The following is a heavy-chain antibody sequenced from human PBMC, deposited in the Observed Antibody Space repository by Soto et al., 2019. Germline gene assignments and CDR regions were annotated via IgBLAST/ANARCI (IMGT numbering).Heavy chain of an antibody. J-gene: IGHJ4*02. CDR2: IWYDGSNK. CDR1: GFTFSSYG. CDR3: ARDILANSSMGD. V-gene: IGHV3-33*01. D-gene: IGHD3-16*01. Sequence: QVQLVESGGGVVQPGRSLRLSCAASGFTFSSYGMHWVRQAPGKGLEWVAVIWYDGSNKYYADSVKGRFTISRDNSKNTLHLQMNILRAEDTAVYYCARDILANSSMGDWGQGTLVTVSS.